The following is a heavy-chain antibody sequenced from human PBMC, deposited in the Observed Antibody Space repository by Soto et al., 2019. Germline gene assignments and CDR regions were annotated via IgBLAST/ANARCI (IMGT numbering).Heavy chain of an antibody. Sequence: PGGSLRLSCAASGFTFSSYAMSWVRQAPGKGLEWVSAISGSGGSTYYADSVKGRFTISRENSKNTLYLQMNSLRAEDTAVYYCAKGNNSRYCSGGSCYGKYYYYYGMDVWGQGTTVTVSS. V-gene: IGHV3-23*01. D-gene: IGHD2-15*01. CDR2: ISGSGGST. J-gene: IGHJ6*02. CDR3: AKGNNSRYCSGGSCYGKYYYYYGMDV. CDR1: GFTFSSYA.